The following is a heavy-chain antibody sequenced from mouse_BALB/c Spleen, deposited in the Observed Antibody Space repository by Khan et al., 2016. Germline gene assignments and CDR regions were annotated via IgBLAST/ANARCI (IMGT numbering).Heavy chain of an antibody. CDR2: IHYSGST. D-gene: IGHD3-1*01. CDR1: GYSIPSHYS. J-gene: IGHJ2*01. Sequence: EVQLQESGPDLVKPSQSLSLTCTVTGYSIPSHYSWHWIRHFPGNKLEWMGYIHYSGSTNYNPSLKRRIFITRDTSKNQFFMQLNSVTTADTAAYYCATNTSDYWYYFDYWGQGTTLTVSS. CDR3: ATNTSDYWYYFDY. V-gene: IGHV3-1*02.